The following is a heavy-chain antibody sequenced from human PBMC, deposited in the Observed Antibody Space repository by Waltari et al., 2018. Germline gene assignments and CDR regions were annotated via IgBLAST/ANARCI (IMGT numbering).Heavy chain of an antibody. J-gene: IGHJ3*01. Sequence: QVQLQESGPGLEKPSETLSLTCAVSGYSIRSGYYWGWIRQPQGKGLEWIGRIYHSGSTYYNPALKSRVTISVDTSKNQFSLKLSSVTAADTAVYYCARLLNGAFDFWGQGTMVTVSS. CDR2: IYHSGST. V-gene: IGHV4-38-2*01. CDR1: GYSIRSGYY. CDR3: ARLLNGAFDF. D-gene: IGHD2-8*01.